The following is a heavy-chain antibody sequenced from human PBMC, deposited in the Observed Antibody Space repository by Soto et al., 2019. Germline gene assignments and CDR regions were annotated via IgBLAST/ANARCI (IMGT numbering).Heavy chain of an antibody. J-gene: IGHJ4*02. CDR1: GFTFSSYA. D-gene: IGHD3-22*01. Sequence: GESLKISCAASGFTFSSYAMHWVRQAPGKGLEWVAVISYDGSNKYYADSVKGRFTISRDNSKNTLYLQMNSLRAEDTAVYYCAREVYYYDSSGYYFDYWGQGTLVTVSS. CDR3: AREVYYYDSSGYYFDY. CDR2: ISYDGSNK. V-gene: IGHV3-30-3*01.